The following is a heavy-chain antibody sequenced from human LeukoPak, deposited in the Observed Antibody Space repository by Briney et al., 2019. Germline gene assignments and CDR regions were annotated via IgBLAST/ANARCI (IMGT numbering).Heavy chain of an antibody. CDR1: GYSFTSYW. J-gene: IGHJ6*02. Sequence: GESLEISCKGSGYSFTSYWIGWVRQMPGKGLEWMGIIYPGDSDTRYSPSFQGQVTISADKSISTAYLQWSSLKASDTAMYYCARRGGSGSYYKYGMDVWGQGTTVTVSS. CDR2: IYPGDSDT. V-gene: IGHV5-51*01. CDR3: ARRGGSGSYYKYGMDV. D-gene: IGHD3-10*01.